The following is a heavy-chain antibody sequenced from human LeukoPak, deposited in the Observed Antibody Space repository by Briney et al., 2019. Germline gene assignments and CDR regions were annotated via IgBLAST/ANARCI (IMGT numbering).Heavy chain of an antibody. Sequence: ASVKVSCKASGGTFISFPISWVRQAPGQGLEWMGGIIPIFGTAKYAQKFQGRVTITADESTSTAYMELSSLRSEDTAVYYCARALIRGYNSAGFYFDYWGQGTLVTVSS. V-gene: IGHV1-69*13. CDR3: ARALIRGYNSAGFYFDY. D-gene: IGHD5-18*01. J-gene: IGHJ4*02. CDR1: GGTFISFP. CDR2: IIPIFGTA.